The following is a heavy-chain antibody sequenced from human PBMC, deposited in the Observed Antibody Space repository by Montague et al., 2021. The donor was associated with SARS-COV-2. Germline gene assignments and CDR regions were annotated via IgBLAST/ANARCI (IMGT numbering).Heavy chain of an antibody. D-gene: IGHD1-1*01. Sequence: CAISGDSVSSNSATWNWVRQSPSRGLEWLGRTYYRSKWYNDYAVSLRGRVTINPDTSKNQFSLQLNSVTPEDTAIYYCTSGREGNYNVMDVWGQGTTDTVSS. CDR1: GDSVSSNSAT. CDR3: TSGREGNYNVMDV. V-gene: IGHV6-1*01. CDR2: TYYRSKWYN. J-gene: IGHJ6*02.